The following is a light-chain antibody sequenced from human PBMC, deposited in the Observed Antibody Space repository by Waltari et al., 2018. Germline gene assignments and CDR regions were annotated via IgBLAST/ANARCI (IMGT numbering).Light chain of an antibody. Sequence: QSMLTQPPSASGTPGQRVTISCSGSSSSIGSNTVNWYQQLPGSAPKRLIWGHNPRPSGVPDRVSGSKSGTSGSLAISGLQSEDEADYFCAVWDDSLSGWLFGGGTKLTVL. CDR1: SSSIGSNT. CDR2: GHN. J-gene: IGLJ3*02. V-gene: IGLV1-44*01. CDR3: AVWDDSLSGWL.